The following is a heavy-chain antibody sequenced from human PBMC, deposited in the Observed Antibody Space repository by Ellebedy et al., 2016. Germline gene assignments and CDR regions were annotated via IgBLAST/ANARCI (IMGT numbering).Heavy chain of an antibody. D-gene: IGHD5-12*01. CDR2: ISYDGSNK. J-gene: IGHJ6*02. V-gene: IGHV3-30-3*01. CDR3: ARGDPSSPQVATNYYGMDV. CDR1: GFTFSSYA. Sequence: GGSLRLSCAASGFTFSSYAMHWVRQAPGKGLEWVAVISYDGSNKYYADSVKGRFTISRDNSKNTLYLQMNSLRAEDTAVYYCARGDPSSPQVATNYYGMDVWGQGTTVTVSS.